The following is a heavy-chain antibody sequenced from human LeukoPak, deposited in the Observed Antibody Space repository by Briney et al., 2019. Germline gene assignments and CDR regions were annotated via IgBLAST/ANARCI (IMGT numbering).Heavy chain of an antibody. V-gene: IGHV4-38-2*02. D-gene: IGHD2-21*01. CDR3: ARVDWLANHYYYMDV. CDR2: IYHSGST. CDR1: GYSISTGYY. J-gene: IGHJ6*03. Sequence: PSETLSLTCTASGYSISTGYYWGWIRQPPGKGLEWIGSIYHSGSTYYNPSLKSRVTISVDTSKNQFSLKLSSVIAADTAVYYCARVDWLANHYYYMDVWGKGTTVTVSS.